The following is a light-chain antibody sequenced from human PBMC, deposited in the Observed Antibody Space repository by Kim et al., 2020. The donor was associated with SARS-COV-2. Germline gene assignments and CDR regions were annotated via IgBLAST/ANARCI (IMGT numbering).Light chain of an antibody. CDR1: SSTVGRHF. CDR3: ATWDVSLNGWV. J-gene: IGLJ3*02. V-gene: IGLV1-44*01. Sequence: GQRVTIACSGSSSTVGRHFVTWYQHLPGPAPKVFLYTDNQRPSGVPDRFSGSRSGTSASLAISGLQSEDEADYYCATWDVSLNGWVFGGGTQLTVL. CDR2: TDN.